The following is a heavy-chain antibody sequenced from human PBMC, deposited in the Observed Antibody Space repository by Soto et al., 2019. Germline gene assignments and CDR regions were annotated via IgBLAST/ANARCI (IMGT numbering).Heavy chain of an antibody. CDR1: GFRIDPYA. CDR3: SKDNGLN. Sequence: RRPWSAAYGFRIDPYAMHWVRHAPGKTPDWVSGISWNSNTIAYADSVKGRFTISRDNAKNSLSLQMNSLRAEDTAFYYCSKDNGLNWGHGTLVTVS. V-gene: IGHV3-9*01. CDR2: ISWNSNTI. J-gene: IGHJ4*01.